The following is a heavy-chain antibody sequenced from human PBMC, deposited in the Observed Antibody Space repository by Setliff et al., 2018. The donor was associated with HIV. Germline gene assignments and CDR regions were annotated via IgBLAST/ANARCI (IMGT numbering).Heavy chain of an antibody. D-gene: IGHD2-8*01. Sequence: VASVKVSCKASGYSLSTYAISWVRQAPGQGLEWMGWIDSNNGNRNFAQKLRGRVTMTTDISTNTAYMEVRSLSFDDTAVYYCVRLTADRTNYYYYMDVWGKGTTVTVSS. CDR3: VRLTADRTNYYYYMDV. CDR2: IDSNNGNR. V-gene: IGHV1-18*01. CDR1: GYSLSTYA. J-gene: IGHJ6*03.